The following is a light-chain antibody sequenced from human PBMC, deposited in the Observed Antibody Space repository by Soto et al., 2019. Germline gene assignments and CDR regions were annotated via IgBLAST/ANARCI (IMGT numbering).Light chain of an antibody. V-gene: IGKV1-6*01. CDR3: LQEYSYPRT. CDR1: QAIRTD. Sequence: AIQVTQSPSSLSASVGDRVTITCRASQAIRTDLGWYQQKPGKAPKLLIFAASNLYSGVPSRFTGSGSGTDFTLTINNLQAEDFATYYCLQEYSYPRTVGQGTKVDSK. J-gene: IGKJ1*01. CDR2: AAS.